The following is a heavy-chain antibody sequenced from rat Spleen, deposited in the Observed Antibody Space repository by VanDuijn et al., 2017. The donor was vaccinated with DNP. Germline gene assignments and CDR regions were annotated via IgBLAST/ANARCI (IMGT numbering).Heavy chain of an antibody. CDR3: TTDIDYFHY. CDR2: IIYDGSHT. CDR1: GFTFSDSA. V-gene: IGHV5S10*01. J-gene: IGHJ2*01. Sequence: EVHLVESGGGVVQPGNSLKLSCVASGFTFSDSAMAWVRQSPKKGLEWVATIIYDGSHTFYRDSVQGRFSISRDNAKNTLYLQMDSLRSEDTATYYCTTDIDYFHYWGQGVMVTVSS.